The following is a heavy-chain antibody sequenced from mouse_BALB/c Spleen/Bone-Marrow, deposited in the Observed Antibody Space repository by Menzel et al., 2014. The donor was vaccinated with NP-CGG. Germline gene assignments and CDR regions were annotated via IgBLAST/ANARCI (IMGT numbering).Heavy chain of an antibody. CDR1: GYTFTSYY. V-gene: IGHV1S81*02. CDR2: INPSNGGT. Sequence: GAELVKPGASVKLSCKASGYTFTSYYMYWVKQRPGQGLEWIGEINPSNGGTNFNEKFKSRATLTVDKSSSTAYMQLSSLTSEDSAVYYCTRGRTWDFDYWGQGTTLTVSS. CDR3: TRGRTWDFDY. D-gene: IGHD4-1*01. J-gene: IGHJ2*01.